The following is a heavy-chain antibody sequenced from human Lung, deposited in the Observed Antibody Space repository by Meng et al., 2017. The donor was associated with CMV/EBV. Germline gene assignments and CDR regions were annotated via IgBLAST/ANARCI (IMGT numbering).Heavy chain of an antibody. CDR1: GYTLSNYG. CDR3: ARGRYELIWGLFDP. V-gene: IGHV1-2*04. J-gene: IGHJ5*02. CDR2: INLNSGGT. Sequence: QVRLLHAGVERKKPGALVKVSCMAVGYTLSNYGITWVQLASGQGLEWLGCINLNSGGTKYAQKFQGWVTLTRDTSISTAYMKLSRLRFDDMAVYYCARGRYELIWGLFDPWGQGTLVTVSS. D-gene: IGHD1-1*01.